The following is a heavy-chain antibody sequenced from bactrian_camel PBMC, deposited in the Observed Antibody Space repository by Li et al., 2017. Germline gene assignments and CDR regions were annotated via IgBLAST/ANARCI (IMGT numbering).Heavy chain of an antibody. Sequence: HVQLVESGGGSVQPGGSLRLSCAASGYAFKGNCMGWFRQPLGKAREPVVQIDSTSRTYYVDSVKGRFTVSRANAESTLYLQMNNLKPEDSAMYYCAARTSCSSTWRPTALWPYWSQGTQVTVS. J-gene: IGHJ4*01. CDR2: IDSTSRT. CDR1: GYAFKGNC. D-gene: IGHD3*01. V-gene: IGHV3-2*01. CDR3: AARTSCSSTWRPTALWPY.